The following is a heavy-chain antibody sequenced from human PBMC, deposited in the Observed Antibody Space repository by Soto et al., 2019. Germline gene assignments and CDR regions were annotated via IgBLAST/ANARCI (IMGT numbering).Heavy chain of an antibody. CDR1: GGSISSYY. CDR3: ARGRGYSYGLDP. CDR2: IYYSGST. Sequence: TLSLTCTVSGGSISSYYWSWIRQPPGKGLEWIGYIYYSGSTNYNPSLTSRVTISVDTSKNQFSLKLSSVTAADTAVYYCARGRGYSYGLDPWGQGTLVTVSS. D-gene: IGHD5-18*01. J-gene: IGHJ5*02. V-gene: IGHV4-59*08.